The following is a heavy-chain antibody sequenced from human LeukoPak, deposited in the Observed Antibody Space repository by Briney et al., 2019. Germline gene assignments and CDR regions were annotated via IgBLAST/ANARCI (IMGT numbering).Heavy chain of an antibody. V-gene: IGHV4-59*01. Sequence: SETLSLTCTVSGGSISTYYWSWIRQPPGKGLEWIGDIYYSGTTYYNPSLSSRVTISVDTSQNQFSLKLRSVTAADTAVYYCARGRRRGVMSKWGQGTLVAVSS. J-gene: IGHJ4*02. CDR2: IYYSGTT. CDR1: GGSISTYY. D-gene: IGHD3-16*01. CDR3: ARGRRRGVMSK.